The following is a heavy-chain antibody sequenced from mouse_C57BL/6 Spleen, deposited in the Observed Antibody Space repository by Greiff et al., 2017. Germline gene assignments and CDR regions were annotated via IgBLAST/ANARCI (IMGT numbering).Heavy chain of an antibody. CDR3: ARDTTVGGY. CDR1: GYAFSSSW. D-gene: IGHD1-1*01. Sequence: VQGVESGPELVKPGASVKISCKASGYAFSSSWMNWVKQRPGKGLEWIGRIYPGDGDTNYNGKFKGKATLTADKSSSTAYMQLSSLTSEDSAVYFCARDTTVGGYWGQGTTLTVSS. CDR2: IYPGDGDT. V-gene: IGHV1-82*01. J-gene: IGHJ2*01.